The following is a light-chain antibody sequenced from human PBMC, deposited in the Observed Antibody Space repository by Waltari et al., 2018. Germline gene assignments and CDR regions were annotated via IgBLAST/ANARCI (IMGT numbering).Light chain of an antibody. V-gene: IGKV1-12*01. CDR2: DGY. Sequence: DIQMTQSPSSVSASVGDGVTITCRACRDISTWLAWYQQKPGKTPNLLIYDGYTLQSGVPSRFSGSGSGTVFTLTISSLQPEDFATYYCQQAHSFPITFGQGTRLEIK. CDR3: QQAHSFPIT. J-gene: IGKJ5*01. CDR1: RDISTW.